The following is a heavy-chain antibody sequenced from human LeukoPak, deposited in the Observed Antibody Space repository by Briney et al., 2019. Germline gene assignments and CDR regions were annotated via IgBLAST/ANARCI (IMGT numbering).Heavy chain of an antibody. D-gene: IGHD1-26*01. Sequence: PGGSLRLSCAASGFTFSSYSMTWVRQGPGKGLEWVSSISSSSSYIYYADSVKGRFTISRHNAKNSLYLQMNSLRAEDTAVYYCARDQLVGATTLGAFDIWGQGTMVTVSS. CDR3: ARDQLVGATTLGAFDI. V-gene: IGHV3-21*01. J-gene: IGHJ3*02. CDR2: ISSSSSYI. CDR1: GFTFSSYS.